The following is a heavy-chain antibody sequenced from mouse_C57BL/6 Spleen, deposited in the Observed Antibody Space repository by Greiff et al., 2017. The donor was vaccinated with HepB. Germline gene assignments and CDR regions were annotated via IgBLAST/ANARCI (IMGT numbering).Heavy chain of an antibody. CDR1: GYTFTDYE. CDR3: TRRVLSWFAY. CDR2: IDPETGGT. Sequence: VHLVESGAELVRPGASVTLSCKASGYTFTDYEMHWVKQTPVHGLEWIGAIDPETGGTAYNQKFKGKAILTADKSSSTAYMELRSLTSEDSAVYYCTRRVLSWFAYWGQGTLVTVSA. V-gene: IGHV1-15*01. J-gene: IGHJ3*01.